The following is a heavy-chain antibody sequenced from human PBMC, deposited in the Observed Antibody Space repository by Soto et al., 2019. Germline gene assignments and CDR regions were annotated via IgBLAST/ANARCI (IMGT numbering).Heavy chain of an antibody. CDR2: ISSNGGST. Sequence: GGSLILSCSASGFSFSSYAMHWVRQAPGKGLEYVSAISSNGGSTYYADSVKGRFTISRDNSKNTLYLQMSSLRSEDTAVYYCVKLDWSRHAFDIWGQGTMVTVS. D-gene: IGHD2-8*02. V-gene: IGHV3-64D*06. J-gene: IGHJ3*02. CDR1: GFSFSSYA. CDR3: VKLDWSRHAFDI.